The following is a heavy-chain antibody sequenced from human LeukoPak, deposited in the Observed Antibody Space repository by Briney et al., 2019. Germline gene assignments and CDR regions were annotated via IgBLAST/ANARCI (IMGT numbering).Heavy chain of an antibody. Sequence: GASVKVSCKASGYTFTGYYTHWVRQAPGQGLEWMGWINPNSGGTNYAQKFQGWVTMTRDTSISTAYMELSRLRSDDTAVYYCARGPVRYGDNWFDPWGQGTLVTVSS. CDR1: GYTFTGYY. V-gene: IGHV1-2*04. CDR3: ARGPVRYGDNWFDP. CDR2: INPNSGGT. D-gene: IGHD4-17*01. J-gene: IGHJ5*02.